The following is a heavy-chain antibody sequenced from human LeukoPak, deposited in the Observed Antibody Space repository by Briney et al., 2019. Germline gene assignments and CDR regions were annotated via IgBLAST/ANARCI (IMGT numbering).Heavy chain of an antibody. D-gene: IGHD1-1*01. V-gene: IGHV4-59*08. CDR3: AGASNWISLNY. CDR1: DGPISSYY. Sequence: PSETLSLTCTVSDGPISSYYWSWIRQPPGKGLEWIGYIYYSGSTNYNPSLKSRVIISVDASKNQFSLKLNSVTAADTAVYYCAGASNWISLNYWGQGTLVTVSS. CDR2: IYYSGST. J-gene: IGHJ4*02.